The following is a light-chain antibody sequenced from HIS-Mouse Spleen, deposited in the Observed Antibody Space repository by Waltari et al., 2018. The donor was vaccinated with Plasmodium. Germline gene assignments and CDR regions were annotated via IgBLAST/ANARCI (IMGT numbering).Light chain of an antibody. V-gene: IGKV3-11*01. J-gene: IGKJ4*01. CDR2: DAS. CDR1: QSVSSY. Sequence: IVLTQSTATLSFSPGERATLSCRASQSVSSYLAWYQQKPGQAPRLLIYDASNRATGIPARFSGSGSGTDFTLTISSLEPEDFAVYYCQQRSNWARVLTFGGGTKVEIK. CDR3: QQRSNWARVLT.